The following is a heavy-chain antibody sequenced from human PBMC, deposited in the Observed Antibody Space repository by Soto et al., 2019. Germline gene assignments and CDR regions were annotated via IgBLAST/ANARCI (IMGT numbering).Heavy chain of an antibody. CDR1: GGSISSSSYF. CDR2: MYYSGTT. CDR3: ARAPRGNYGYPSYFDY. D-gene: IGHD3-10*01. J-gene: IGHJ4*02. V-gene: IGHV4-39*02. Sequence: SETLSLTCTVSGGSISSSSYFWGWIRQPPGKGLEWIGSMYYSGTTYYNPSLKSRVTISVDTSKNQFSLKLSSVTAADTAVYYCARAPRGNYGYPSYFDYWGQGTLVTVSS.